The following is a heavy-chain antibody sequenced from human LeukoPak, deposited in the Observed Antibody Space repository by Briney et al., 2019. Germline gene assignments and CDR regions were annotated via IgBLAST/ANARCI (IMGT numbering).Heavy chain of an antibody. J-gene: IGHJ4*02. D-gene: IGHD3-22*01. CDR1: GGSVSSGGYY. Sequence: SETLSLTCTVSGGSVSSGGYYWSWIRQPPGKGLEWIGYIYYSGNTNYNPSLKSRVTISVDTSKNQFSLKLSSVTAADTAVYYCARVGYDSSGYYPLFDSWGQGTLVTVSS. CDR2: IYYSGNT. V-gene: IGHV4-61*08. CDR3: ARVGYDSSGYYPLFDS.